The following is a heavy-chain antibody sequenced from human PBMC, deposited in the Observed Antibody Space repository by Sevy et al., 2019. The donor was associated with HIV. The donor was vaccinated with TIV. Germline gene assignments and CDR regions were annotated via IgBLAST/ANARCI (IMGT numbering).Heavy chain of an antibody. CDR2: INPNSGAT. Sequence: ASVKVSCKASGYTFTNYYIHWVRQAPGQGLEWMGWINPNSGATNYAQMFQGRVTMTRDTSISTAYMELGRLRSDDTALFYCARDLIEYQMLTFDYWGQGTLVTVSS. CDR1: GYTFTNYY. V-gene: IGHV1-2*02. J-gene: IGHJ4*02. CDR3: ARDLIEYQMLTFDY. D-gene: IGHD3-16*01.